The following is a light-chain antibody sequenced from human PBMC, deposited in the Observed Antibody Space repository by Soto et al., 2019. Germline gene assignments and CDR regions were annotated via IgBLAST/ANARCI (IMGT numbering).Light chain of an antibody. Sequence: IVMRQSPATLSVSPGERAALSCRASQSVSNNLAWYQQKPGQAPSLLIFGASTRATGIPARFSGSGSGTEFTLTISSLQSEDLAVYYCQQYNTWPRTFGQGTKVDIK. CDR2: GAS. V-gene: IGKV3-15*01. CDR1: QSVSNN. J-gene: IGKJ1*01. CDR3: QQYNTWPRT.